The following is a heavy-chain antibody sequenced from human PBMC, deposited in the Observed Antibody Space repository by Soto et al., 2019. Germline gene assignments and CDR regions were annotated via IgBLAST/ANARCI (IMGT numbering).Heavy chain of an antibody. CDR2: MNPNSGNT. J-gene: IGHJ6*02. CDR3: ARVEAHYDFWSGYYLLYGMDV. CDR1: GYTFTSYD. Sequence: ASVKVSCKASGYTFTSYDINWVRQATGQGLEWMGWMNPNSGNTGYAQKFQGRVTMTRNTSISTAYMELSSLRSEETAVYYCARVEAHYDFWSGYYLLYGMDVWGQGTTVTVSS. V-gene: IGHV1-8*01. D-gene: IGHD3-3*01.